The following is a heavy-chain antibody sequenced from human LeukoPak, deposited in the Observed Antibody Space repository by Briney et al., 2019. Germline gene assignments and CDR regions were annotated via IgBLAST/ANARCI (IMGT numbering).Heavy chain of an antibody. J-gene: IGHJ4*02. D-gene: IGHD5-24*01. CDR2: IYTSGST. CDR1: GGSISSYY. Sequence: SETLSLTCTVSGGSISSYYWSWIRQPPGKGLEWIGYIYTSGSTNYNPSLKSRVTISVDTSKNQFSLKPSSVTAADTAVYYCARHGDGYSTFDYWGQGTLVTVSS. V-gene: IGHV4-4*09. CDR3: ARHGDGYSTFDY.